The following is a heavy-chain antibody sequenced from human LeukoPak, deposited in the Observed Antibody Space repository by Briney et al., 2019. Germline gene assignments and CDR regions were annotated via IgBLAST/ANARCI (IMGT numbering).Heavy chain of an antibody. Sequence: SETLSLTCTVSGGSISSGSYYWSWIRQPPGKGLEWIGYIYYSGTTNYNPSLKSRVTISVDTSKNQFSLKLSSVTAADTAVYYCAREQFGDYYDSSDYAFFDYWGQGTLVTVSS. J-gene: IGHJ4*02. D-gene: IGHD3-22*01. CDR1: GGSISSGSYY. CDR2: IYYSGTT. CDR3: AREQFGDYYDSSDYAFFDY. V-gene: IGHV4-61*01.